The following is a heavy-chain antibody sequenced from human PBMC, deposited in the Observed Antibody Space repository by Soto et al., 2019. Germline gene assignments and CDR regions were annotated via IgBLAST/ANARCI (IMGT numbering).Heavy chain of an antibody. V-gene: IGHV2-5*02. J-gene: IGHJ4*02. CDR2: IYWDDDR. D-gene: IGHD3-22*01. CDR1: GFSLNTRGVG. CDR3: AHTRWCNGSGFSHFDY. Sequence: QITLRESGPTLVKPTQTLTLTCTFSGFSLNTRGVGVGWIRQPPGKALEWLALIYWDDDRRYSPSLKNRLTITRDTPRNQVVLKMSNMHSVDTATYSCAHTRWCNGSGFSHFDYWGQGILVTVSS.